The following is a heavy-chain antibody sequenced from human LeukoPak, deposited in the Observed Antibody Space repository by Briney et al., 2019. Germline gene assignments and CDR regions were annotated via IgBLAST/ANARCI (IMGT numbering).Heavy chain of an antibody. CDR2: IKKDGSEK. CDR1: GFSFGDHW. Sequence: PGGSLRLSCAAEGFSFGDHWMNWVRQAPGKGLEWVANIKKDGSEKNYLDSVKGRFTISRDNAKNSLYLQMDSLRVDDTAVYYCARTLLWFGESPLDAFDIWGQGTMVTVSS. CDR3: ARTLLWFGESPLDAFDI. J-gene: IGHJ3*02. V-gene: IGHV3-7*01. D-gene: IGHD3-10*01.